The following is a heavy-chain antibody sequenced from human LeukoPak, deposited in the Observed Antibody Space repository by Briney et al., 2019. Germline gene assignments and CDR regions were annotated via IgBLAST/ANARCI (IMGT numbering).Heavy chain of an antibody. CDR3: ARGGVAAAGTSDYFDY. Sequence: TSETLSLTCAVYGGSFSGYYWSWIRQPPGKGLEWIGEINHSGSTNYNPSLKSRVTISVDTSKNQFSLKLSSVTAADTAVYYCARGGVAAAGTSDYFDYWGQGTLVTVSS. CDR1: GGSFSGYY. D-gene: IGHD6-13*01. J-gene: IGHJ4*02. CDR2: INHSGST. V-gene: IGHV4-34*01.